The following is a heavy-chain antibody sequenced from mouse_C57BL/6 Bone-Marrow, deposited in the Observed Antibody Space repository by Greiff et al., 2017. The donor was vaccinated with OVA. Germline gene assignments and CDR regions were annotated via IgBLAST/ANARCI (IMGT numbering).Heavy chain of an antibody. CDR1: GYTFTDYN. CDR3: ARIYYYGSSLDY. J-gene: IGHJ2*01. CDR2: INPNNGGT. D-gene: IGHD1-1*01. V-gene: IGHV1-18*01. Sequence: VQLQQSGPELVKPGASVKIPCKASGYTFTDYNMDWVKQSHGKSLEWIGDINPNNGGTIYNQKFKGKATLTVDKSSSTAYMELRSLTSEDTAVYYGARIYYYGSSLDYWGQGTTLTVSS.